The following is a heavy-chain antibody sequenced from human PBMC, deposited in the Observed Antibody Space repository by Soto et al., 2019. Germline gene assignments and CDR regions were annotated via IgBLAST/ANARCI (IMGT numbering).Heavy chain of an antibody. D-gene: IGHD6-19*01. J-gene: IGHJ6*02. CDR2: ISWNSGNI. CDR3: AKDMSSGWPYYGMDV. V-gene: IGHV3-9*01. CDR1: GFTFDDYA. Sequence: SLIVSCAASGFTFDDYAMLWVRQAPGKGLEWVSGISWNSGNIGYADSVKGRFTISRDNAKNSLYLQMNSLRAEDTALYYCAKDMSSGWPYYGMDVWGPGTTVTLSS.